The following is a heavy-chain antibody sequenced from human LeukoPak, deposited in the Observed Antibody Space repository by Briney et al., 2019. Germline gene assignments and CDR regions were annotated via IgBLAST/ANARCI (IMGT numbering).Heavy chain of an antibody. V-gene: IGHV3-33*08. CDR3: AKNGDYRSYYYYYYMDV. D-gene: IGHD4-17*01. J-gene: IGHJ6*03. CDR2: IWYDGSNK. Sequence: PGGSLRLSCAASGFTFSRYSMNWVRHAPGKGLEWVAVIWYDGSNKYYADSVKGRFTISRDNSKNTLYLQMNSLRAEDTAVYYCAKNGDYRSYYYYYYMDVWGKGTTVTVSS. CDR1: GFTFSRYS.